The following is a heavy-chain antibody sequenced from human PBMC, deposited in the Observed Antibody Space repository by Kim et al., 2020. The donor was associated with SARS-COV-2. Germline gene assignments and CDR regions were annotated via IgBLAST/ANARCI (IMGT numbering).Heavy chain of an antibody. V-gene: IGHV3-30*18. J-gene: IGHJ4*02. CDR1: GFTFSSYG. D-gene: IGHD4-17*01. CDR2: ISYDGSNK. Sequence: GGSLRLSCAASGFTFSSYGMHWVRQAPGKGLEWVAVISYDGSNKYYADSVKGRFTISRDNSKNTLYLQMNSLRAEDTAVYYCAKGGSDYGGVLDYWGQGTLVTVSS. CDR3: AKGGSDYGGVLDY.